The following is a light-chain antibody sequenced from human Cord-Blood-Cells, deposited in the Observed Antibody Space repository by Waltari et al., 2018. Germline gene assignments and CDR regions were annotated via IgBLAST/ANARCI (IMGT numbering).Light chain of an antibody. CDR2: EVS. CDR3: SSYAGSNNLV. V-gene: IGLV2-8*01. J-gene: IGLJ2*01. Sequence: QSALTQPPSASGSPGQAVTTPCTGTSSDVGGYNYVSWYQQHPGTAPKLMIYEVSKRPSGVPDRFSGSKSGNTASLTVSGLQAEDEADYYCSSYAGSNNLVFGGGTKLTVL. CDR1: SSDVGGYNY.